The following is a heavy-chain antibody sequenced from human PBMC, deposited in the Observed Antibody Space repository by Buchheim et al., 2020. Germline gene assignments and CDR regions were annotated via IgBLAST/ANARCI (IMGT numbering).Heavy chain of an antibody. CDR2: IKQDGSEK. Sequence: EVQLVESGGGLVQPGGSLRLSCAASGFTFSSYWMSWVRQAPGKGLEWVANIKQDGSEKYYVDSVKGRFTISGATAKNQLYLQMNSLRAEDTAVYYCARDRVAGGRPYGMDVWGQGTT. J-gene: IGHJ6*02. CDR1: GFTFSSYW. D-gene: IGHD6-6*01. V-gene: IGHV3-7*01. CDR3: ARDRVAGGRPYGMDV.